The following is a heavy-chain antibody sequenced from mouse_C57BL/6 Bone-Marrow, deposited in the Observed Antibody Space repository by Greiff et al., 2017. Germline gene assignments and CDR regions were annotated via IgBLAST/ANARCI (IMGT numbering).Heavy chain of an antibody. J-gene: IGHJ4*01. Sequence: EVKLVESGGGLVKPGGSLKLSCAASGFTFSSYTMSWVRQTPEKRLEWVATISGGGGNTYYPDSVTGRFTISRDNAKNTLYLQMSSLRSEDTALYYCARQPLYYAMDYWGQGTSVTVSS. CDR1: GFTFSSYT. CDR2: ISGGGGNT. CDR3: ARQPLYYAMDY. V-gene: IGHV5-9*01.